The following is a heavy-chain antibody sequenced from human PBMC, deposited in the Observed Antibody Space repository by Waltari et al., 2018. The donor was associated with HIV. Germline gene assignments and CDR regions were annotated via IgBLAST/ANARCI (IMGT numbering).Heavy chain of an antibody. D-gene: IGHD3-22*01. V-gene: IGHV4-39*01. CDR2: IYSSGST. CDR3: ARQGYYDSSGVD. CDR1: GGSISSSSYY. J-gene: IGHJ4*02. Sequence: QLQLQESGPGLVKPSETLSLTCTVSGGSISSSSYYWGWIRQPPGKGLEWIGSIYSSGSTYSNPSLKSRVTISVDTSKNPFALKLSSVTAADTAVYYCARQGYYDSSGVDWGQGTLVTVSS.